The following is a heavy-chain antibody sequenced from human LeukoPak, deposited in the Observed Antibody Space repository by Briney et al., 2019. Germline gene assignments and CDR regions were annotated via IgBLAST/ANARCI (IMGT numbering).Heavy chain of an antibody. Sequence: PSETLSLTCAVYGGSFSGYYWSWIRQPPGKGLEWVANIKEDGTETYHVDSVKGRFTISRDNAKNSLYLQMNSLRVEDTAVYYCAKEGRSLQTYWGQGTLVTVSS. D-gene: IGHD5-24*01. CDR3: AKEGRSLQTY. CDR1: GGSFSGYY. CDR2: IKEDGTET. J-gene: IGHJ4*02. V-gene: IGHV3-7*03.